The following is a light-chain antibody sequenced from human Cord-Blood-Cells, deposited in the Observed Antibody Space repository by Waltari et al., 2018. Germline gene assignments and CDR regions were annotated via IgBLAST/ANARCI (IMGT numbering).Light chain of an antibody. CDR3: SSYTSSSTLEV. J-gene: IGLJ3*02. Sequence: QSALPQPASVSGSPGQSITISCTGPSRDVGGSNYVPWYQQHPGKAPKLMIYDVSNRPSGVSNRFSGSKSGNTASLTISGLQAEDEADYYCSSYTSSSTLEVFGGGTKLTVL. CDR2: DVS. CDR1: SRDVGGSNY. V-gene: IGLV2-14*01.